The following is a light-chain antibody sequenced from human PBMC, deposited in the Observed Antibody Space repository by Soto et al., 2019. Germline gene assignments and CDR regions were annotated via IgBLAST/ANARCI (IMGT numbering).Light chain of an antibody. CDR3: QQFHSFPIT. CDR2: DAS. J-gene: IGKJ5*01. CDR1: QSINRW. Sequence: DIQMTQSPSTLSASAGDRVTITCRASQSINRWLAWYQQKPGKAPKLLINDASSLESGVPSRFSGSGSGTEFTLTSSSLQPDDFATYYCQQFHSFPITFGQGTRLDVK. V-gene: IGKV1-5*01.